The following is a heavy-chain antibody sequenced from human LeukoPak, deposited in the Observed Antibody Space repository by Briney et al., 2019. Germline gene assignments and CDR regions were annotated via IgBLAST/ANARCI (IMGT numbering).Heavy chain of an antibody. V-gene: IGHV5-10-1*01. CDR1: GYSFTNYW. Sequence: GESLKISCKVSGYSFTNYWIIWVRQVPGKGLEWMGRIDPSDSYTNYSPSSQGHVTISADKSISTAYLQWSSLKASDTAMYYCARPYDYGDSFDYWGQGTLVTVSS. D-gene: IGHD4-17*01. J-gene: IGHJ4*02. CDR2: IDPSDSYT. CDR3: ARPYDYGDSFDY.